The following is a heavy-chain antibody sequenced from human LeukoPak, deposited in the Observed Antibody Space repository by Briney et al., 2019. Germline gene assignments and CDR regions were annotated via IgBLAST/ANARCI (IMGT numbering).Heavy chain of an antibody. D-gene: IGHD6-13*01. V-gene: IGHV3-74*01. CDR1: GFSFSSYW. J-gene: IGHJ5*02. CDR2: INSDGSST. CDR3: ARLMSVAAAWFDP. Sequence: GGSLRLSGAASGFSFSSYWMHWVRQTPGRGLIWVSLINSDGSSTTYADSVKGRFTISRDNAKNTLYLQMNSLRAEDTAVYYCARLMSVAAAWFDPWGQGTLVTVSS.